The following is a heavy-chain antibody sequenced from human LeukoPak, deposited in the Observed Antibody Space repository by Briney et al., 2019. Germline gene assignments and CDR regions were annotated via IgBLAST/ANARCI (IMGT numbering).Heavy chain of an antibody. J-gene: IGHJ6*02. CDR1: GYTFTNYG. CDR3: ARESGNSGSYRIPYYYYGMDV. Sequence: GASVKVSCKAYGYTFTNYGISWVRQAPGQGLEWMGWISPYNGSTNYAQKFQGRVTITADESTSTAYMELSSLRSEDTAVYYCARESGNSGSYRIPYYYYGMDVWGQGTTVTVSS. CDR2: ISPYNGST. V-gene: IGHV1-18*01. D-gene: IGHD1-26*01.